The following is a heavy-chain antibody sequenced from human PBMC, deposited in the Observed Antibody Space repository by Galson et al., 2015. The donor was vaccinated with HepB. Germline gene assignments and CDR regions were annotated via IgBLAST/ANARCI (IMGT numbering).Heavy chain of an antibody. D-gene: IGHD2-21*01. CDR2: ISSSSSYT. CDR3: ARAEVGLCCGSKAYFAY. CDR1: GFTFSDYY. V-gene: IGHV3-11*06. J-gene: IGHJ4*02. Sequence: SLRLSCAASGFTFSDYYMSWIRQAPGKGLEWVSYISSSSSYTNYADSVKGRFTISRDNSKNSLYLQMNSLRAEDTAVYYCARAEVGLCCGSKAYFAYWGQGTLVTVSS.